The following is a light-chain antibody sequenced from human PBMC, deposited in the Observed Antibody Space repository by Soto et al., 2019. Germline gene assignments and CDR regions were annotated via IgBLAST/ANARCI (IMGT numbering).Light chain of an antibody. J-gene: IGLJ3*02. CDR2: DVT. Sequence: QSALTQPRSVSGSPGQSVTISCTGTSRDVGGYKYVSWYQQHPGKVPKLMIFDVTKRPSGVPDRFSGSKSGDMASLTISGLQAEDEADYYCCSYAGTYSYVLFGGGTKLTVL. CDR3: CSYAGTYSYVL. CDR1: SRDVGGYKY. V-gene: IGLV2-11*01.